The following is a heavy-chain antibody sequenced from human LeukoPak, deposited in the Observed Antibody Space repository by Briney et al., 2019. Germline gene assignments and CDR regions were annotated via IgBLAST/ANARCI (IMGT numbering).Heavy chain of an antibody. D-gene: IGHD3-22*01. CDR2: MSPNSNNT. CDR3: ARGGMSYYDTSGDLYFDS. J-gene: IGHJ4*02. CDR1: GYTFTSYD. Sequence: ASVKVSCKASGYTFTSYDINWVRQATGQGLEWMGWMSPNSNNTGYAQKFQGRVTMTRKTSRSTAYMELSSLRSEDTAVYYCARGGMSYYDTSGDLYFDSWGQGTLVTVSS. V-gene: IGHV1-8*01.